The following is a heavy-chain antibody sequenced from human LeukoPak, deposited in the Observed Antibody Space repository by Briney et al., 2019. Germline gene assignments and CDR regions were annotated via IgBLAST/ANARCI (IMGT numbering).Heavy chain of an antibody. CDR1: GFTFSSYA. CDR2: VSSDGGNK. V-gene: IGHV3-30-3*01. Sequence: GGSLRLSCAASGFTFSSYAMHWVRQAPGKGLEWVALVSSDGGNKYYTDSMKGRFTISRDNSKNTLYLQLSGLRAEDTAVYYCARVYSSDWTGGFDPWGQGTLVTVSS. CDR3: ARVYSSDWTGGFDP. J-gene: IGHJ5*02. D-gene: IGHD6-19*01.